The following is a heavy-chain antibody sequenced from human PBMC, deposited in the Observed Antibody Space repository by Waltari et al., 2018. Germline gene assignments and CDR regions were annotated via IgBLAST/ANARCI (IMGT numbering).Heavy chain of an antibody. J-gene: IGHJ4*02. CDR3: AAGSGPSDY. D-gene: IGHD3-10*01. Sequence: EVQLLESGGDLVQPGGSLRLSCGASGFTFSNYARSWVRQAPGKGLEWVSVIHSGGTIYYADSVKGRFTISRDNSKNTLYLQMNSLRAEDTAIYYCAAGSGPSDYWGQGTLVTVSS. V-gene: IGHV3-23*03. CDR2: IHSGGTI. CDR1: GFTFSNYA.